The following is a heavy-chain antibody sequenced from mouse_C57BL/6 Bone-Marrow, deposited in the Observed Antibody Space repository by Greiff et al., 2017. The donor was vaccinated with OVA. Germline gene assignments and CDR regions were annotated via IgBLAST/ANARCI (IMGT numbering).Heavy chain of an antibody. J-gene: IGHJ3*01. CDR3: ARGAYYSNYGLFAY. Sequence: QVQLKQSGAELVKPGASVKISCKASGYAFSSYWITWVKQRPGQGLEWIGDIYPGSGSTNYNEKFKSKATLTVDTSSSTAYMQLSSLTSEDSAVYYCARGAYYSNYGLFAYWGQGTLVTVSA. CDR2: IYPGSGST. V-gene: IGHV1-55*01. D-gene: IGHD2-5*01. CDR1: GYAFSSYW.